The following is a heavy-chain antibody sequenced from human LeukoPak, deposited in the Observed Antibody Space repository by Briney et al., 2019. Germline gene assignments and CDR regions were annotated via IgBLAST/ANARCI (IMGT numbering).Heavy chain of an antibody. J-gene: IGHJ4*02. V-gene: IGHV1-18*01. CDR3: ARDRAGDTIFGVVTFDY. CDR1: GYTFTSYG. Sequence: ASVKVSCMASGYTFTSYGISWVRQAPGQGLEWMGWINPNSGGTNYAQKFQGWVTMTTDTSTSTAYMELRSLRSDDTAVYYCARDRAGDTIFGVVTFDYWGQGTLVTVSS. CDR2: INPNSGGT. D-gene: IGHD3-3*01.